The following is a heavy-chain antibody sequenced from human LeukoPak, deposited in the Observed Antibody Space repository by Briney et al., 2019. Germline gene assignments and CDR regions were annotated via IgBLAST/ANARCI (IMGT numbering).Heavy chain of an antibody. D-gene: IGHD2-21*02. Sequence: PSETLSLTCTVSGGSISSYYWSWIRQPAGKGLEWIGRIYTSGSTNYNPSLKSRVTMSVDTSKNQFSLKLSSVTAADTAVYYCARDGRYCGGDCFVDVWGKGTTVTVSS. J-gene: IGHJ6*04. V-gene: IGHV4-4*07. CDR1: GGSISSYY. CDR3: ARDGRYCGGDCFVDV. CDR2: IYTSGST.